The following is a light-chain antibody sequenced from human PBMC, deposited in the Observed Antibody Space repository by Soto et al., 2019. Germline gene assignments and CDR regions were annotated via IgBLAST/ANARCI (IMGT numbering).Light chain of an antibody. Sequence: DIPMTQSPSSLSASVGDRVTLPCRASQGIRNDLGWYQQKPGKAPKRLIYAASSLQSGVPSRFSGSGSGTDFTLTISRLEPEDFAVYYCQQYGSSPPITFGQGTRLEIK. CDR2: AAS. J-gene: IGKJ5*01. V-gene: IGKV1-17*01. CDR1: QGIRND. CDR3: QQYGSSPPIT.